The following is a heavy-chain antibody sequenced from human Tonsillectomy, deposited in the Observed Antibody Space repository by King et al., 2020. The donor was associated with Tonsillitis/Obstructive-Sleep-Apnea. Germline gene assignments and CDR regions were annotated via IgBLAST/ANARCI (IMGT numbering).Heavy chain of an antibody. CDR3: TTDRSRLWFGEPYDN. CDR2: IKSKTDGGTT. V-gene: IGHV3-15*07. Sequence: QLVQSGGGLVKPGGSLRLSCAASGFTFSNAWMNWVRQAPGKGLEWVGRIKSKTDGGTTNYAAPVKGRFTISTDASKNTMYLQMNSLKTEDTAVYYCTTDRSRLWFGEPYDNWGQGTLVTVSS. D-gene: IGHD3-10*01. CDR1: GFTFSNAW. J-gene: IGHJ4*02.